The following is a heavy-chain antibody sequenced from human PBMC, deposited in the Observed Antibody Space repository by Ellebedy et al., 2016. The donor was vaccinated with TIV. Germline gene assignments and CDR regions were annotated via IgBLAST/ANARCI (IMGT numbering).Heavy chain of an antibody. D-gene: IGHD4-11*01. V-gene: IGHV4-34*01. CDR2: INHSGST. CDR1: GGSFSGYY. Sequence: SETLSLXXAVYGGSFSGYYWSWIRQPPGKGLEWIGEINHSGSTNYNPSLKSRVTISVDTSKNQFSLKLSSVTAADTAVYYCARGRVGFETTVMGHHHHDYWGQGTLVTVSS. CDR3: ARGRVGFETTVMGHHHHDY. J-gene: IGHJ4*02.